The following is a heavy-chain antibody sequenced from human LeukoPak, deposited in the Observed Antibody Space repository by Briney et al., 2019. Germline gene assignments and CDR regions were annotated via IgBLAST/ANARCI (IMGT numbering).Heavy chain of an antibody. CDR3: ATTPHYEGGGFDI. Sequence: SETLSLTCTVSADSISTSNYYWGWIRQPPGKGLEWIGSVYYTGRTYDNPSLKSRVTISVDTSKNQFSLKLNSVTAADTAVYYCATTPHYEGGGFDIWGQGTRVTVSS. J-gene: IGHJ3*02. CDR2: VYYTGRT. D-gene: IGHD3-16*01. V-gene: IGHV4-39*01. CDR1: ADSISTSNYY.